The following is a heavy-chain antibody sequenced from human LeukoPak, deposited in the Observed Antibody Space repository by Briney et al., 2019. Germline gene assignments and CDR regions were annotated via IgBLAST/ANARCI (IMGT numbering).Heavy chain of an antibody. CDR1: GYSITSGSYY. CDR3: ARDSAAAGIVVSAFDY. D-gene: IGHD6-13*01. CDR2: IYTSGST. Sequence: SETLSLTCSVSGYSITSGSYYWSWIRQPAGKGLEWIGRIYTSGSTNYNPSLKSRVTISVDTSKNQFSLKLSSVTAADTAVYYCARDSAAAGIVVSAFDYWGQGTLVTVSS. J-gene: IGHJ4*02. V-gene: IGHV4-61*02.